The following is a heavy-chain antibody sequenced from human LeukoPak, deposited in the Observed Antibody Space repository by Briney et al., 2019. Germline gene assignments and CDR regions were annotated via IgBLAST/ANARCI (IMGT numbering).Heavy chain of an antibody. J-gene: IGHJ4*02. CDR2: FDPEDGET. V-gene: IGHV1-24*01. Sequence: ASVKVSCKVSGYTLTELSMHWVRQAPGKGLEWMGGFDPEDGETIYAQKFQGRVTMTEDTPTDTAYMELSSLRSEDTAVYYCATGVVVDAFLSFDYWGQGTLVTVSS. CDR3: ATGVVVDAFLSFDY. D-gene: IGHD2-15*01. CDR1: GYTLTELS.